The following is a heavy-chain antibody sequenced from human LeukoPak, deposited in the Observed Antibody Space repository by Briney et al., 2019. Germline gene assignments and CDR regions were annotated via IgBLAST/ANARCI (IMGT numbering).Heavy chain of an antibody. CDR3: ASSDYVWGSYRYPSDAFDI. Sequence: GGSLILSCAASGFTFSSYWMSWVRQAPGKGLEWVANIKQDGSEKYYVDSVKGRFTISRDNAKNSLYLQMNSLRAEDTAVYYCASSDYVWGSYRYPSDAFDIWGQGTMVTVSS. J-gene: IGHJ3*02. CDR2: IKQDGSEK. V-gene: IGHV3-7*03. D-gene: IGHD3-16*02. CDR1: GFTFSSYW.